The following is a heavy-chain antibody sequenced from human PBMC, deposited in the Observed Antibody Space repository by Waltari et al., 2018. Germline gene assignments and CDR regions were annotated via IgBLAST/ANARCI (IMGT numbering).Heavy chain of an antibody. D-gene: IGHD3-16*01. CDR3: ARGGPTLGGPFDY. CDR2: IYHSGST. Sequence: QVQLQESGPGLVKPSEPLSLTCAVSGYSISSGSYWGWIRQPPGKGLEWIGSIYHSGSTYYNPSLKSRVTISVDTSKNQFSLKLSSVTAADTAVYYCARGGPTLGGPFDYWGQGTLVTVSS. V-gene: IGHV4-38-2*01. J-gene: IGHJ4*02. CDR1: GYSISSGSY.